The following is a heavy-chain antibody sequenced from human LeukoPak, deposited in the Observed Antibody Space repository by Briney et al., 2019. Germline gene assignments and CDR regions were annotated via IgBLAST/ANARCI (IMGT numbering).Heavy chain of an antibody. V-gene: IGHV4-4*07. Sequence: SETLSLTCTFSGGSISSYYWSWIRQPAGKGLEWIGRIHTSGSTNYNPSLKSRVTISVDKSKNQFSLKLSSVTAADTAVYYCARLPRYYYDSKVDYWGQGTLVTVSS. CDR2: IHTSGST. D-gene: IGHD3-22*01. CDR1: GGSISSYY. CDR3: ARLPRYYYDSKVDY. J-gene: IGHJ4*02.